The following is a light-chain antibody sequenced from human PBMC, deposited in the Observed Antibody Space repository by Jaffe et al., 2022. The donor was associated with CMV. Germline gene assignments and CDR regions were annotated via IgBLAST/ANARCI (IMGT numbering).Light chain of an antibody. CDR3: QQRSPL. Sequence: EIVLTQSPATLSLSPGERATLSCRASQSVSSYLAWYQQKPGQAPRLLIYDASNRATGIPARFSGSGSGTDFTLTISSLEPEDFAVYYCQQRSPLFGQGTKLEIK. CDR1: QSVSSY. J-gene: IGKJ2*01. V-gene: IGKV3-11*01. CDR2: DAS.